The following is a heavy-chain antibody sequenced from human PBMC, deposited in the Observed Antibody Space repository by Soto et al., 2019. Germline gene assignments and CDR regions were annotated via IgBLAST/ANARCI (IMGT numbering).Heavy chain of an antibody. J-gene: IGHJ4*02. CDR1: GYTFTGYY. D-gene: IGHD3-3*01. CDR2: INPNSGGT. V-gene: IGHV1-2*04. Sequence: ASVKVSCKASGYTFTGYYMHWVRQAPGQGLEWMGWINPNSGGTNYAQKFQGWVTMTRDTSISTAYMELSRLRSDDTAVYYCARGAVLRFLEWLPGVDYWGQGTLVTVSS. CDR3: ARGAVLRFLEWLPGVDY.